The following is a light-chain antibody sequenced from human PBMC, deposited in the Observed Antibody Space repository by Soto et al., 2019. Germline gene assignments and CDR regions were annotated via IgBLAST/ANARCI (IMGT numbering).Light chain of an antibody. CDR2: DDD. CDR3: GSWDSSLSAYV. J-gene: IGLJ1*01. Sequence: VLTQPPSVSAAPGQRVTISWAGSSSNIGGNSVSWYQQLPGTAPKLLIYDDDKRPSGIPDRFSGSKSGTSATLGITGFQTGDEADHYCGSWDSSLSAYVFGTGTKVTVL. V-gene: IGLV1-51*01. CDR1: SSNIGGNS.